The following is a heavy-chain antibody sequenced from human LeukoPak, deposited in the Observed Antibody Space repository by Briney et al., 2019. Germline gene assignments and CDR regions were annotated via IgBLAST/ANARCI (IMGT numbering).Heavy chain of an antibody. CDR3: ARDRGNRRQWLVLHYYYDMDV. Sequence: ASVKVSCKASGYTFTSYYMHWVRQPPGQGLEWMGIINPSGGSTSYAQKFQGRVTMTRDMSTSTVYMELSSLRSEDTAVYYCARDRGNRRQWLVLHYYYDMDVWGKGTTVTVSS. D-gene: IGHD6-19*01. CDR2: INPSGGST. V-gene: IGHV1-46*01. CDR1: GYTFTSYY. J-gene: IGHJ6*03.